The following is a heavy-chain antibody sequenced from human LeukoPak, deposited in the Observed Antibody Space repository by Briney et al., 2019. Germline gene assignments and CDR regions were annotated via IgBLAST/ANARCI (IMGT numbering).Heavy chain of an antibody. V-gene: IGHV3-53*01. CDR2: IYADGDST. J-gene: IGHJ6*02. Sequence: GGSLRLSCAASGFTVSSNYMSWVRQAPGKGLEWVSLIYADGDSTYYADSVKGRFTISRDNSKNTLYLQMNSLRAEDTAVYYCARDHYYGSGRGYYYYGMDVWGQGTTVTVSS. D-gene: IGHD3-10*01. CDR3: ARDHYYGSGRGYYYYGMDV. CDR1: GFTVSSNY.